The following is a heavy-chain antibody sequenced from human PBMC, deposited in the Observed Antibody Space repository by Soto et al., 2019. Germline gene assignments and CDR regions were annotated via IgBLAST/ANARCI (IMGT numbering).Heavy chain of an antibody. J-gene: IGHJ3*02. CDR3: AGGGRPARPAFDI. CDR1: GYTFTSND. D-gene: IGHD6-25*01. CDR2: MNPNSGNT. V-gene: IGHV1-8*01. Sequence: ASVKVSCKASGYTFTSNDINWVRQATGQGLEWMGWMNPNSGNTGYAQKFQGRVTMTRNTSISTAYMELSRLRSEDPAVYYCAGGGRPARPAFDIWGQGTRVTVPS.